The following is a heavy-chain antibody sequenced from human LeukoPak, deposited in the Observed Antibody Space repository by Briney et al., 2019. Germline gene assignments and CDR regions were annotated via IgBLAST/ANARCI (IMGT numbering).Heavy chain of an antibody. CDR2: INPNSGGT. Sequence: ASVKVSCKTSGYTFNGYYMHWVRQAPGQGLEWMGRINPNSGGTNYAQKFQGRVTMTRDTSISTAYMELSRLRSDDTAVYYCARVGIAAAVIFDYWGRGTLVTVSS. CDR3: ARVGIAAAVIFDY. CDR1: GYTFNGYY. V-gene: IGHV1-2*02. D-gene: IGHD6-13*01. J-gene: IGHJ4*02.